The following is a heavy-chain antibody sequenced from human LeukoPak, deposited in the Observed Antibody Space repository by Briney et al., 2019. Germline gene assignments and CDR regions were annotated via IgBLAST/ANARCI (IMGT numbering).Heavy chain of an antibody. CDR1: GFTFSSYS. Sequence: GGSLRLSCAASGFTFSSYSMSWIRQAPGKGLEWVSAISSSSSYIYYAPSVKGRFTISRDNAKNPLYLQMNSLSAEDTAVYYCAGGVASCDYWGQGTRVIVSS. CDR2: ISSSSSYI. V-gene: IGHV3-21*01. J-gene: IGHJ4*02. CDR3: AGGVASCDY. D-gene: IGHD2-15*01.